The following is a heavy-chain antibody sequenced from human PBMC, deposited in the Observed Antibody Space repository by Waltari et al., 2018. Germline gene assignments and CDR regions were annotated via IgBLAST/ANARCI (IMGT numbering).Heavy chain of an antibody. V-gene: IGHV3-11*01. CDR2: ISISGSTI. J-gene: IGHJ6*03. D-gene: IGHD1-26*01. CDR3: ARDQGWELLDGGGYYMDV. CDR1: GFTFSDYY. Sequence: QVQLVESGGGLVKPGGSLRLSWAASGFTFSDYYMSWIRQAPGKGWGWVSYISISGSTIYYADSVKGRFTISRDNAKNSLYLQMNSLRAEDTAVYYCARDQGWELLDGGGYYMDVWGKGTTVTVSS.